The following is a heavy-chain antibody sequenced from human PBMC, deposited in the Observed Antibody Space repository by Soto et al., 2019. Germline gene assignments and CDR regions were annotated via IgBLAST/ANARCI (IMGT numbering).Heavy chain of an antibody. CDR1: GFTFSSYS. Sequence: QVQLVESGGGVVQPGRSLRVSCAASGFTFSSYSMEWVRQAPGKGLEWVAVISYDGSNKYYADSVKGRFTISRDNSKNSLYLQINSVRAEDTAVYYCARDLFVYVWGSPSTWGQGTLVTVSS. CDR2: ISYDGSNK. CDR3: ARDLFVYVWGSPST. D-gene: IGHD3-16*01. J-gene: IGHJ5*02. V-gene: IGHV3-30-3*01.